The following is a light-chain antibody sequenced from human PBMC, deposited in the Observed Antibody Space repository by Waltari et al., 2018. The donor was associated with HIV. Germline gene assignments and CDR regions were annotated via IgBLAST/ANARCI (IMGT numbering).Light chain of an antibody. CDR2: EVS. CDR3: SSYTSSSTRV. J-gene: IGLJ3*02. Sequence: QSALTQPAPVSGSPGPSITISCTGTSSDAGGYNYVSWYQQHPGKAPKLMIYEVSNRPSGVSNRFSGSKSGNTASLTISGLQAEDEADYYCSSYTSSSTRVFGGGTNLTVL. V-gene: IGLV2-14*01. CDR1: SSDAGGYNY.